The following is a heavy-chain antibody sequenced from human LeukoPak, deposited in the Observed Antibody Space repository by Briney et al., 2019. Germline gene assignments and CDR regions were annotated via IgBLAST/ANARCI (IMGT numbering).Heavy chain of an antibody. CDR3: AKDREGRGYNYGTYFDY. CDR1: GLTFSSFG. CDR2: ISFDGSEI. V-gene: IGHV3-30*18. Sequence: PGRSLRLSCAASGLTFSSFGMHWVRQAPPKGLEWLASISFDGSEIYYGDSVKGRFTISRDNSKNTLFLQMNSLRADDTAVYLCAKDREGRGYNYGTYFDYWGQGTLVTVSS. D-gene: IGHD5-18*01. J-gene: IGHJ4*02.